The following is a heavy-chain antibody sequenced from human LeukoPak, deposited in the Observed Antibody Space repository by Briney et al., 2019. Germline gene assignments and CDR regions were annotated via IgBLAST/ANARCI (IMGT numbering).Heavy chain of an antibody. J-gene: IGHJ5*02. CDR1: GYTFTDYY. V-gene: IGHV1-2*02. CDR2: INPNSGGT. Sequence: ASVKVSCKASGYTFTDYYMHWVRQDPGQGLEWMGWINPNSGGTNYAQKFQGRVTMTRDTSISTAYMELSGLISDDTAVYYCAKVGFNAWGQGTLVTVSS. CDR3: AKVGFNA.